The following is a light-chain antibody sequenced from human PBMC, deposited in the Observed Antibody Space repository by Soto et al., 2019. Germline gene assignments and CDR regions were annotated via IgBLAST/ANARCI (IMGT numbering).Light chain of an antibody. CDR3: CSYAGNYAWV. CDR2: YVS. CDR1: NRDVGDYNY. J-gene: IGLJ3*02. V-gene: IGLV2-11*01. Sequence: QSALTQPRSVSGSLGHSVTISCTGTNRDVGDYNYVSWYRQYPGKAPKLIIYYVSRRPSGVPDRFSGSKSGNTASLTISGLQAEDEADYHCCSYAGNYAWVFGGGTKVTVL.